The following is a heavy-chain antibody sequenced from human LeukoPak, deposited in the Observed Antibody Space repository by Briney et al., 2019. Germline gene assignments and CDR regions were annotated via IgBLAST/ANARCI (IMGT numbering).Heavy chain of an antibody. V-gene: IGHV4-39*07. CDR3: ARAAVVRGVIIPDY. J-gene: IGHJ4*02. CDR2: IYYSGST. D-gene: IGHD3-10*01. Sequence: PSETLSLTCTVSGGSISSSSYYWGWIRQPPGKGLEWLGSIYYSGSTYYNPSLKSRVTISVDTSKNQFSLKLSSVTAADTAVYYCARAAVVRGVIIPDYWGQGTLVTVSS. CDR1: GGSISSSSYY.